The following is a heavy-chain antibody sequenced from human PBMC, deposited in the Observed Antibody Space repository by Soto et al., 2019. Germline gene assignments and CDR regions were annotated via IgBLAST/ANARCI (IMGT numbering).Heavy chain of an antibody. CDR2: IIPILGIA. J-gene: IGHJ4*02. CDR3: ARDYGDYVDYFDY. CDR1: GVTFSSDT. D-gene: IGHD4-17*01. V-gene: IGHV1-69*02. Sequence: SVKASCKASGVTFSSDTISWVRQAPGQGLEWMGRIIPILGIANYAQKFQGRVTITADKSTSTAYMELSSLRSEDTAVYYCARDYGDYVDYFDYWGQGTLVTVSS.